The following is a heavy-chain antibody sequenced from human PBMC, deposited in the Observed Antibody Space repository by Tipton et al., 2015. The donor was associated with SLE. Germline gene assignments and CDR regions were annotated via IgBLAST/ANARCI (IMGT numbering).Heavy chain of an antibody. CDR1: GGSISSFY. V-gene: IGHV4-59*08. Sequence: LRLSCTVSGGSISSFYWSWIRLPPGKGLEWIGYLYYSGSTKYNPPLKSRVTISVDMSKNQFSLKLSSVTAADTAVYYCARHHGSGWLYGLDVWGQGTTVTVSS. CDR3: ARHHGSGWLYGLDV. J-gene: IGHJ6*02. D-gene: IGHD6-19*01. CDR2: LYYSGST.